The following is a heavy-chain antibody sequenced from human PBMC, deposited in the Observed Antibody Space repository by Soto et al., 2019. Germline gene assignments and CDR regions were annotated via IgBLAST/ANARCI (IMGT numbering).Heavy chain of an antibody. V-gene: IGHV4-34*01. CDR1: GGSFSDYY. D-gene: IGHD6-13*01. CDR3: ARGGGRAGYSFDH. Sequence: SETLSLTCAVYGGSFSDYYWSWIRQPPGKGLEWIGEINHSGSTNYNPSLKSRVTISVDTSKNQFSLKLSSVTAADTAVYYCARGGGRAGYSFDHWGQGTLVTGS. J-gene: IGHJ4*02. CDR2: INHSGST.